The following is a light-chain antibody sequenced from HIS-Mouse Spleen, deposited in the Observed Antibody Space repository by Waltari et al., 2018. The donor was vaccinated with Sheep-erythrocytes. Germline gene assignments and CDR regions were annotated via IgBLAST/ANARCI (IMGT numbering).Light chain of an antibody. V-gene: IGLV2-11*01. CDR2: DVS. J-gene: IGLJ2*01. CDR3: CSYAGSSTQV. Sequence: QSALTQPRSVSGSPGQSVTISCTGTSSDVGGYNYVSWYQQHPGKAPKLMIYDVSKRPSGVPGRFSGSKSGNTASLTISGLQAEDEADYYCCSYAGSSTQVFGGGTKLTVL. CDR1: SSDVGGYNY.